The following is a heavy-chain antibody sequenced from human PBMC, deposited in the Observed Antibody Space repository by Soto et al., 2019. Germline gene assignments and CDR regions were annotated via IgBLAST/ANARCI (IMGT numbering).Heavy chain of an antibody. CDR2: ISGSGGST. CDR3: AKEPMVVAVKPYYFDS. V-gene: IGHV3-23*01. J-gene: IGHJ4*02. D-gene: IGHD2-15*01. Sequence: EVQLLESGGGLVQPGGSLRLSCAASGFTFSSYAMSWVRQAPGKGLEWVSAISGSGGSTYYADSVKGRFTISRDNSKNTLYLQMNSLRAEDTAVCYCAKEPMVVAVKPYYFDSWGQGTLVTVSS. CDR1: GFTFSSYA.